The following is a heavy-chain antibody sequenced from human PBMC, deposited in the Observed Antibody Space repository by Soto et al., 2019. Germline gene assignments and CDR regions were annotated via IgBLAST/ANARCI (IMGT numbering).Heavy chain of an antibody. Sequence: QVQLVQSGAELKKPGASVNISCQASGFTFSDTLINWVRQGPGQRLAWMGWINPAHGNTRYSESFQGRVTISSLSSASTAYVALSDLTAEDTAVYYCARDIVSVGPRANEAFDVWGQGTMISVSS. CDR2: INPAHGNT. CDR1: GFTFSDTL. V-gene: IGHV1-3*01. CDR3: ARDIVSVGPRANEAFDV. D-gene: IGHD1-26*01. J-gene: IGHJ3*01.